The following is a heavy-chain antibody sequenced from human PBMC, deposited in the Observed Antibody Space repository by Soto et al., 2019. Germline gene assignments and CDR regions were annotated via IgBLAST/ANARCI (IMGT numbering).Heavy chain of an antibody. CDR2: IYYSGNT. CDR3: ARQLGLWQPLDY. D-gene: IGHD3-10*01. Sequence: ETLCRTGRVSGGSMRDYYWSGIRQSPGKGPEWIGYIYYSGNTNYNPSLKSRVTISVDMPKSLFSLKLNSVTAADTAVYYCARQLGLWQPLDYWGRGTLVTVYS. CDR1: GGSMRDYY. J-gene: IGHJ4*02. V-gene: IGHV4-59*01.